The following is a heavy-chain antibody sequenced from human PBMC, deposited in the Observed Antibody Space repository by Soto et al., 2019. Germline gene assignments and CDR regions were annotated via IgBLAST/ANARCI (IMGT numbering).Heavy chain of an antibody. D-gene: IGHD1-26*01. CDR3: ARDQNGSPHFDY. V-gene: IGHV4-59*01. Sequence: PSETLSLTCSVSGGSISDYCWSWIRQPPGRGLEWIGYIYKSGSTNYNPSLKSRVTISVDTSKNLFSLKLSSVTAADTAVYYCARDQNGSPHFDYWGQGTLVTVSS. CDR1: GGSISDYC. J-gene: IGHJ4*02. CDR2: IYKSGST.